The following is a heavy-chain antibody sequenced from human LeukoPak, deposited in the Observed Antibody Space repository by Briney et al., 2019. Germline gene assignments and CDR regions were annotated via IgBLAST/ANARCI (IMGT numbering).Heavy chain of an antibody. CDR2: IYTSGST. D-gene: IGHD2-2*01. CDR1: GDSISSASYY. Sequence: NTSQTLSLTCTVSGDSISSASYYWSWIRQPAGKGLEWVGRIYTSGSTNYNPSLKSRVSISVDTSKNQFSLKLSSVTAADTAVYYCARGRYCSSTSCYRWDYFDYWGQGTLVTVSS. CDR3: ARGRYCSSTSCYRWDYFDY. J-gene: IGHJ4*02. V-gene: IGHV4-61*02.